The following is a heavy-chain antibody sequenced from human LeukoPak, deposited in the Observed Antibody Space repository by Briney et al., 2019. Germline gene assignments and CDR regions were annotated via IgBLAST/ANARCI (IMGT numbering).Heavy chain of an antibody. CDR3: AGRYCSDGLCPFDY. D-gene: IGHD2-8*01. CDR2: ISSSGDFI. CDR1: GFTFSSYS. J-gene: IGHJ4*02. Sequence: GGSLRLSCAASGFTFSSYSMNWVRQAPGKGLEWVSSISSSGDFIHHTDSVKGRFTISRDNAKNSLYLQMNSLRAEDTAVYYCAGRYCSDGLCPFDYWGQGTLSPSPQ. V-gene: IGHV3-21*06.